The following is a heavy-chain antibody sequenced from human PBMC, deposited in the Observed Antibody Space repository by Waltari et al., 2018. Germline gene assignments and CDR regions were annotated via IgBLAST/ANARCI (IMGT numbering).Heavy chain of an antibody. V-gene: IGHV3-23*01. Sequence: EVQLLESGGGLVQPGGSLRLSCAASGSPFGTYAMGWVRQAPGKGLEWVSALSGSGDKTYYTVSVKGRFTISRDNSRNTLYLQMDSLRPDDTAVYFCGKDNGDYSFDYWGQGTLVAVSS. CDR3: GKDNGDYSFDY. D-gene: IGHD4-17*01. J-gene: IGHJ4*02. CDR1: GSPFGTYA. CDR2: LSGSGDKT.